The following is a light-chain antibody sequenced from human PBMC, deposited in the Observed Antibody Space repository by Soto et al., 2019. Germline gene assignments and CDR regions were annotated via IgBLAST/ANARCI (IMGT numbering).Light chain of an antibody. J-gene: IGKJ1*01. CDR2: GAS. CDR1: QSVSSSY. Sequence: EIVLTQSPGTLSLSPGERATLSCRASQSVSSSYLAWYQQKPGQAPRLLIYGASSRATGIPGRFSGSGSGTDFTLTISRLEPEDFAVYYCQHYGSSPRTFGQGTKVDIK. CDR3: QHYGSSPRT. V-gene: IGKV3-20*01.